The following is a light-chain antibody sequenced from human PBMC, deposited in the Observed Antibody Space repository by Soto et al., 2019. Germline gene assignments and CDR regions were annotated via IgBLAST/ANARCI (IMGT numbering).Light chain of an antibody. CDR2: KAS. V-gene: IGKV1-5*03. CDR1: QSISGW. J-gene: IGKJ1*01. Sequence: DIQMTQSPSTLSASVGDRVTITCRASQSISGWLAWYQQKPGKAPKLLIYKASSLESGVPSRFIGSGSGTEFTLSISSLQPDDLATYYGQQYNNYGSWTFGQGTKVEIK. CDR3: QQYNNYGSWT.